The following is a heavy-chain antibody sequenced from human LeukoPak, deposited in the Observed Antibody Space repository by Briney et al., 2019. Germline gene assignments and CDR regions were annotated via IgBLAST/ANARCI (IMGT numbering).Heavy chain of an antibody. Sequence: SSETLSLTCTVSGGSISSYYWSWIRQPPGKGLEWIGYIYYSGSTNYNPSLKSRVTISVDTSKNQFSLKLSSVTAADTAVYYCAREGIAAAGTGAFDIWGQGTMVTVSS. J-gene: IGHJ3*02. CDR3: AREGIAAAGTGAFDI. D-gene: IGHD6-13*01. CDR1: GGSISSYY. V-gene: IGHV4-59*01. CDR2: IYYSGST.